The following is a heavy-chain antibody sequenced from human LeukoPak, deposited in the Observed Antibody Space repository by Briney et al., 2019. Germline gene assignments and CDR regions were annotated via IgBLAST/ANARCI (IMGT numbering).Heavy chain of an antibody. CDR2: VDNDGRT. CDR1: GDSVTNRNYL. V-gene: IGHV4-39*02. CDR3: ARYSRVFGWFDP. J-gene: IGHJ5*02. D-gene: IGHD4-11*01. Sequence: PSETLSLTCAVSGDSVTNRNYLWGWIRQPPGKGLEWIGNVDNDGRTYYDPSLGGRVTISLDTSKNHFSLNLNFVSDADTAIYYCARYSRVFGWFDPWGRGTLVTVSS.